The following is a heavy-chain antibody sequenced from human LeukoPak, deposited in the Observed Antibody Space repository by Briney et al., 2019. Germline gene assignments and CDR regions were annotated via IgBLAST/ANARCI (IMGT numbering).Heavy chain of an antibody. D-gene: IGHD5-18*01. Sequence: ASVQVSCKASGYTFTGYYMHWVRQAPGQGLEWMGWINPNSGGTNYAQKFQGRVTMTRDTSISTAYMELSRLRSDDTAVYYCARQPPYSYGYSLSLDYWGQGTLVTVSS. CDR1: GYTFTGYY. CDR2: INPNSGGT. CDR3: ARQPPYSYGYSLSLDY. V-gene: IGHV1-2*02. J-gene: IGHJ4*02.